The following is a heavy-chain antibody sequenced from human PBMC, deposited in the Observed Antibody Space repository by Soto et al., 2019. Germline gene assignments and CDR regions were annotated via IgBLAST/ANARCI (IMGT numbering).Heavy chain of an antibody. V-gene: IGHV3-23*01. CDR2: VQSNHVT. J-gene: IGHJ4*02. CDR1: GFTLGTYA. Sequence: GGSLRLSCQASGFTLGTYAMSWVRQAPGKGLEWVALVQSNHVTYYADSVRGRFTVSRDNSKTAVYLQMDSLRVEDTALYYCAKWLRGGSFYCDFWGQGAMVTVSS. D-gene: IGHD1-26*01. CDR3: AKWLRGGSFYCDF.